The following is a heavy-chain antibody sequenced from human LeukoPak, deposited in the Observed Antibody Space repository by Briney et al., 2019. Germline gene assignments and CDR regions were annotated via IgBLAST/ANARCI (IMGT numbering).Heavy chain of an antibody. Sequence: GGSLRLSCAASGFTFSSYEMNWVRQAPGKGLEWVSYISSSGSTIYYADSVKGRFTISGDNAKNSLYLQMNSLRAEDTAVYYCAELGITMIGGVWGKGTTVTISS. CDR3: AELGITMIGGV. J-gene: IGHJ6*04. CDR2: ISSSGSTI. V-gene: IGHV3-48*03. CDR1: GFTFSSYE. D-gene: IGHD3-10*02.